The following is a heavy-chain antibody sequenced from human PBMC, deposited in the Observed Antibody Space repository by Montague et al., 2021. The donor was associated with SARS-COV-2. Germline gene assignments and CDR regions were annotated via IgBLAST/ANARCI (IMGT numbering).Heavy chain of an antibody. CDR2: ISYDGSNK. J-gene: IGHJ4*03. D-gene: IGHD6-19*01. Sequence: SLRLSCAASGFTFSSYAMHWVRQAPGKGLEWVAVISYDGSNKYYADSVKGRFTISRDNSKNTLYLQMNSLRAEDTAVYYCASEMIAVAGTAPFDYWGQGTTVTVSS. CDR3: ASEMIAVAGTAPFDY. CDR1: GFTFSSYA. V-gene: IGHV3-30-3*01.